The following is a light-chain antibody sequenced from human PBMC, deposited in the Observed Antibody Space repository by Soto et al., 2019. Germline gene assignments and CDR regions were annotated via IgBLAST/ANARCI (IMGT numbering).Light chain of an antibody. Sequence: EIVMTQSPATLSVSPGERASLSCRASQSVNNNLAWYQQKPGQAPRLLIYGASTRATGIPARFSGRVSGSDFTLTNSRLQAEDFAIYYCQQYNNWWTFGQGTKVEIK. J-gene: IGKJ1*01. CDR3: QQYNNWWT. CDR1: QSVNNN. V-gene: IGKV3-15*01. CDR2: GAS.